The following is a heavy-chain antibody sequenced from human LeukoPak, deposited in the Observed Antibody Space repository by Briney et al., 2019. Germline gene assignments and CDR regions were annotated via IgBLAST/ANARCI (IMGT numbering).Heavy chain of an antibody. CDR1: GYTFASYG. V-gene: IGHV1-18*01. CDR2: ISAYDGNT. CDR3: ARAPPHYYDIDVPFDY. D-gene: IGHD3-22*01. J-gene: IGHJ4*02. Sequence: ASVKVSCKASGYTFASYGISWVRQAPGQGLEWMGWISAYDGNTNYAQKLQGRVTMTTDASTSIAYMELRSLKSDDTAVYYCARAPPHYYDIDVPFDYWGQGTLVTVSS.